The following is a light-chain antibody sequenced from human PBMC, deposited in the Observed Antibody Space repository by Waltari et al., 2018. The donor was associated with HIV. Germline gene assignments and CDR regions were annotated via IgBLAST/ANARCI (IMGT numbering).Light chain of an antibody. CDR2: EVT. Sequence: QSALTQPPSASGSPGQSVTISCPGTSSAVGGYIYSSWYHQHPGKAPKLIIYEVTKRPSGVPDRFSGSKSGNTASLTVSGLQAEDEADYYCTSYGGNNNLLFGGGTKLTVL. CDR1: SSAVGGYIY. CDR3: TSYGGNNNLL. V-gene: IGLV2-8*01. J-gene: IGLJ2*01.